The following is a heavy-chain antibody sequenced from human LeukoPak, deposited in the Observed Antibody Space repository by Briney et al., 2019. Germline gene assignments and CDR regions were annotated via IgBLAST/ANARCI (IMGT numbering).Heavy chain of an antibody. J-gene: IGHJ4*02. Sequence: SETLSLTCTVSGDSISGFYWSWIRQPPGKGLDWIGYIYYTGSANYNPSLKSRVTISVDTSKNQFSLRLSSVTAVDTAVYYCARGVVAAPQTFDYWGQGTLVTVSS. D-gene: IGHD2-15*01. CDR3: ARGVVAAPQTFDY. CDR2: IYYTGSA. V-gene: IGHV4-59*01. CDR1: GDSISGFY.